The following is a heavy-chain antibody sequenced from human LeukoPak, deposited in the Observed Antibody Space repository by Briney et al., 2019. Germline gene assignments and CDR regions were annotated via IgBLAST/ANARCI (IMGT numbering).Heavy chain of an antibody. D-gene: IGHD6-13*01. J-gene: IGHJ4*02. Sequence: SETLSLTCTVSGGSISSYYWSWIRQPAGKGLEWIGRVYTSGSTNYDPSLKSRVTMSVDTSKNQFSLKLSSVTAADTAVYYCARDSGIAAAGIIDYWGQGTLATVSS. CDR3: ARDSGIAAAGIIDY. CDR2: VYTSGST. CDR1: GGSISSYY. V-gene: IGHV4-4*07.